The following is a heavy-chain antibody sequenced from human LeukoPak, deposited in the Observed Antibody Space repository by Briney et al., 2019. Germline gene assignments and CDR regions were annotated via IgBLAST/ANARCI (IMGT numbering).Heavy chain of an antibody. CDR3: TTEYYYDSSGSLFYFDY. V-gene: IGHV3-15*01. Sequence: GGSLRLSCAASGFTFSSYWMSWVRQAPGKGLVWVGRIKSASDGGTTDYAAPVKGRFTISRDDSKNTLYLQMDSLNSEDSAVYYCTTEYYYDSSGSLFYFDYWGQGSLVTVSS. J-gene: IGHJ4*02. D-gene: IGHD3-22*01. CDR1: GFTFSSYW. CDR2: IKSASDGGTT.